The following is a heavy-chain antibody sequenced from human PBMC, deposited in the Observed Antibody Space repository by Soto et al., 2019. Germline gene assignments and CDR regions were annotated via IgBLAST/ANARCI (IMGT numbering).Heavy chain of an antibody. J-gene: IGHJ5*02. Sequence: HLVQSGPEVRKPGASITVSCKTFGDTFTNFGLSWVRQAPGQGLEWMGWIATYNSNRNYAQKFQGRLTLTTDTSTSTAYMELKSLGYDDTAVYYCARVLRGVVNWFYPWGQGTLVTVSS. CDR1: GDTFTNFG. CDR2: IATYNSNR. D-gene: IGHD3-10*01. CDR3: ARVLRGVVNWFYP. V-gene: IGHV1-18*01.